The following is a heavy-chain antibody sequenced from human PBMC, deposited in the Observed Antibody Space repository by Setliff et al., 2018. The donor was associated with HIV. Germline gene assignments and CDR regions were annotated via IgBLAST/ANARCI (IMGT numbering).Heavy chain of an antibody. CDR2: IHTSGNI. V-gene: IGHV4-4*07. CDR1: GGSISSYY. Sequence: SETQSLTCIVSGGSISSYYWSWIRQSAGKELEWIGRIHTSGNIRYNPSLQSRVTMSTDTSNNQFSLKLSSVTAADTAVYYCVKVGPSYYYDSTGYSPDAFDIWGHGTKVTVSS. D-gene: IGHD3-22*01. CDR3: VKVGPSYYYDSTGYSPDAFDI. J-gene: IGHJ3*02.